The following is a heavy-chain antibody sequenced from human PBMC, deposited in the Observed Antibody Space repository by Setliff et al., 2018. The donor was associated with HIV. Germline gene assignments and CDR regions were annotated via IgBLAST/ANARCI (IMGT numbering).Heavy chain of an antibody. D-gene: IGHD3-3*01. CDR1: GSTLTSYY. J-gene: IGHJ4*01. CDR3: ATLSQGYDYFDY. V-gene: IGHV1-69*13. Sequence: SVKVSCKASGSTLTSYYLHWARQAPGQGLEWMGGIIPIFGTANYDQRFQGRVTITADETTSTAYMELSSLRSEDTAVYYCATLSQGYDYFDYWGHRTLVTVSS. CDR2: IIPIFGTA.